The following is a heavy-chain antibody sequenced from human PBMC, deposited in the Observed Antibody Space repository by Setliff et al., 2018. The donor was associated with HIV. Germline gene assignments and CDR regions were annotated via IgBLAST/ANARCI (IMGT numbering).Heavy chain of an antibody. CDR3: ARGHGVYSGSYLAVYFDY. CDR2: INHSGST. J-gene: IGHJ4*02. Sequence: PSETLSLTCAVYGGSFSGYYWSWIRQPPGKGLEWIGEINHSGSTNYKPSLKSRVTISVDMSKNQVSLKVSSVTAADTAVYYCARGHGVYSGSYLAVYFDYWGQGTPVTVSS. D-gene: IGHD1-26*01. CDR1: GGSFSGYY. V-gene: IGHV4-34*01.